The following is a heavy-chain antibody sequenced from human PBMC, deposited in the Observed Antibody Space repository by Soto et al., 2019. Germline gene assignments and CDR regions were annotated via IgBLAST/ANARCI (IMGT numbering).Heavy chain of an antibody. CDR2: MNPNNGNT. Sequence: QVQLVQSGAEVKKPGASVKVSCKTSGYTFTSYDINWVRQAAGQGLEWMGWMNPNNGNTGYAQKFQCRVTMTRDTSISTAYLELSSLRSEDTAVYYCAKNHANTGDFEFWGQGSLVTVSS. D-gene: IGHD7-27*01. CDR3: AKNHANTGDFEF. CDR1: GYTFTSYD. V-gene: IGHV1-8*01. J-gene: IGHJ4*02.